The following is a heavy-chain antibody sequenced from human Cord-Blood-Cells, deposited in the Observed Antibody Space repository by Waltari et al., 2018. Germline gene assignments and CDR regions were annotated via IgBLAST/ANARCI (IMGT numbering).Heavy chain of an antibody. CDR2: TYYRSKWYN. J-gene: IGHJ5*02. CDR3: ARGQQLVNWVDP. D-gene: IGHD6-13*01. V-gene: IGHV6-1*01. CDR1: GHSVARNTPP. Sequence: QVQPQPSAPGLVTPSPTLSPTCAISGHSVARNTPPWYWHRQAPSRGLEWLGRTYYRSKWYNDYAVSVKSRITINPDTSKNQFSLQLNSVTPEDTAVYYCARGQQLVNWVDPWGQGTLVTVSS.